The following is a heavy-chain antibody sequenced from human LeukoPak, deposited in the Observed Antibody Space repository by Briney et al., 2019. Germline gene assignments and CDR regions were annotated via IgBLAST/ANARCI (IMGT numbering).Heavy chain of an antibody. CDR1: GFNFRSYA. CDR2: ISGDGGIT. Sequence: GGSLRLSCAASGFNFRSYAMAWVRQAPGKGLEWVSAISGDGGITYYADSVKGRFTISRDNSKSTLYLQMNSLRAEDTALYYCAERRSLSAAGTADDYWGQGTLVTVSS. CDR3: AERRSLSAAGTADDY. J-gene: IGHJ4*02. D-gene: IGHD6-13*01. V-gene: IGHV3-23*01.